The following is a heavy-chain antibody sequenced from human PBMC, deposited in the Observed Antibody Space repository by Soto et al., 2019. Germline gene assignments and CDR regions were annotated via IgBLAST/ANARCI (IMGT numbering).Heavy chain of an antibody. J-gene: IGHJ4*02. Sequence: QVQLQQWGAGLLKPSETLSLTCAVYGGSFSGYYWSWIRQPPGKGLEWIGEINHSGSTNYNQSPKSRVTISVATSNAQLSLKLSFVTAAHTAVYYCARCLPSSVRQLHFQYYFDYWVQGTLVTVSS. V-gene: IGHV4-34*01. CDR2: INHSGST. D-gene: IGHD3-10*01. CDR3: ARCLPSSVRQLHFQYYFDY. CDR1: GGSFSGYY.